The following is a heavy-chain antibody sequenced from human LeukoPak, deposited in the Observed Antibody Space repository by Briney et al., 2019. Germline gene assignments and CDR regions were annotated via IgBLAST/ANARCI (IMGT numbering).Heavy chain of an antibody. CDR3: AREGLLWFGEYRGRFFDY. J-gene: IGHJ4*02. D-gene: IGHD3-10*01. CDR2: ISYDGSNK. Sequence: PGRSLRLSCAASGFTFSSYGMHWVRQAPGKGLEWVAVISYDGSNKYYADSVKGRFTISRDNSKNTLYLQMNSLRAEDTAVYYCAREGLLWFGEYRGRFFDYWGQGTLVTVSS. V-gene: IGHV3-30*03. CDR1: GFTFSSYG.